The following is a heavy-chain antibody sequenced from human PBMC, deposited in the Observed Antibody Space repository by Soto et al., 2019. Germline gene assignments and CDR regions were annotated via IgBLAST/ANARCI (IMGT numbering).Heavy chain of an antibody. J-gene: IGHJ4*02. CDR1: GFVFKDSS. D-gene: IGHD3-10*01. CDR3: TRLISAAQDY. Sequence: EVLLVESGGGLVQPGGSLKLSGAASGFVFKDSSIPWVRQASGKGLEWVGRIRDRAYSYATAYAASVKGRFTISRDDSSNTAYLQMNGLKTEDTAIYYCTRLISAAQDYWGQGTLVTVSS. V-gene: IGHV3-73*01. CDR2: IRDRAYSYAT.